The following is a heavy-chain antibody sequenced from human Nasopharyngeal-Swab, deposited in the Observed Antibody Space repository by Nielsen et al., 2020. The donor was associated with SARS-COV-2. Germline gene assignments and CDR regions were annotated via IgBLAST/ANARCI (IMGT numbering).Heavy chain of an antibody. CDR1: GGSISSFY. CDR3: TRGRQVAL. J-gene: IGHJ4*02. D-gene: IGHD2-15*01. V-gene: IGHV4-59*01. CDR2: IYSSGNT. Sequence: ESLKISCTVSGGSISSFYWGWVRQPPGKGLEWIGFIYSSGNTNYNPSLKSRVTISVDTSKNQFSLKLSSVTTADTAVYYCTRGRQVALWGQGTLVTVSS.